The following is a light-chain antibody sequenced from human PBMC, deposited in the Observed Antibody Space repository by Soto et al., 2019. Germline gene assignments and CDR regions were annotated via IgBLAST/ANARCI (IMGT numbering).Light chain of an antibody. CDR3: QQYNSYGT. J-gene: IGKJ1*01. CDR1: QSISSW. Sequence: DIQMTQSPSTLSASVGDRVTITCRASQSISSWLAWYQQKPGKAPKLLTYDASSLESGVPSRFSGSGSGTEFALTISSLQPDDFATYYCQQYNSYGTFGQGTKLDI. CDR2: DAS. V-gene: IGKV1-5*01.